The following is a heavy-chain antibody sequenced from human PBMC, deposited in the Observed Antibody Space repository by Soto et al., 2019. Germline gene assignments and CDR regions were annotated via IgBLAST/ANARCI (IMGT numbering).Heavy chain of an antibody. CDR3: AKEGSSSLYYLDC. Sequence: WISKKPGKGLEWVSTISGSGGSTYYADSVKGRFTISRDSSRNTLYLQMNSLRAEDTALYYCAKEGSSSLYYLDCCGQGTLVTVSS. CDR2: ISGSGGST. D-gene: IGHD6-6*01. J-gene: IGHJ4*02. V-gene: IGHV3-23*01.